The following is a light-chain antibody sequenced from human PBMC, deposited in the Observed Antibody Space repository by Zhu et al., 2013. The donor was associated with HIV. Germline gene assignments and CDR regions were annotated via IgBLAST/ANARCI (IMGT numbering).Light chain of an antibody. J-gene: IGLJ2*01. Sequence: SYVLTQPPSLSVAPRKTARITCGAVNIGGHVVHWYQQKAGRAPVLVVYDNKSRPSGIPERFTGSNSGNTATLIISGVEAGDEADYFCQVWHHNVDHLVLFGGGTKLTVL. V-gene: IGLV3-21*03. CDR1: NIGGHV. CDR2: DNK. CDR3: QVWHHNVDHLVL.